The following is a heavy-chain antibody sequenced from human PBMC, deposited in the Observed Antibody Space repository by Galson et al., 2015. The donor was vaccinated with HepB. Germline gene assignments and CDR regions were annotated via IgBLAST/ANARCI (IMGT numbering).Heavy chain of an antibody. CDR1: GYTFTTYY. D-gene: IGHD3-10*01. CDR3: ARDREGYYYGSGSHQLDY. J-gene: IGHJ4*02. Sequence: SVKVSCKASGYTFTTYYMHWVRQAPGQGLEWMGIINPSGTSTIYAQRFQGRVTMTRDTSTSTVYMELSSVRSEDTAVYYCARDREGYYYGSGSHQLDYWGQGTLVTVSS. CDR2: INPSGTST. V-gene: IGHV1-46*03.